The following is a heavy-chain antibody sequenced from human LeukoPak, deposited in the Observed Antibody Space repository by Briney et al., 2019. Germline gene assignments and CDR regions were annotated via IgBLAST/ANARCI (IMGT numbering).Heavy chain of an antibody. J-gene: IGHJ5*02. V-gene: IGHV1-2*02. D-gene: IGHD1-26*01. CDR2: INPNSGGT. Sequence: ASVKVSCKASGYTFTGYYMHWVRQAPGQGLEWMGWINPNSGGTNYAQKFQGRVTITRDTSISTAYMELSRLRSDDTAVYYCARQIVGGFIDWFDPWGQGTLVTVSS. CDR3: ARQIVGGFIDWFDP. CDR1: GYTFTGYY.